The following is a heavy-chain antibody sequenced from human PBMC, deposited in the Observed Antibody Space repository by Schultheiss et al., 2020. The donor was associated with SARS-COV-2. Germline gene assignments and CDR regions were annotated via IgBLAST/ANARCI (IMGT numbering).Heavy chain of an antibody. CDR1: GGSISSFTDY. V-gene: IGHV4-39*01. CDR3: ARLGSYYSGYDSHFDS. D-gene: IGHD5-12*01. CDR2: MYYIGTT. Sequence: SETLSLTCTVSGGSISSFTDYWGWIRQPPGKGLEWIGSMYYIGTTYLNPSLRSRAAISVDTSKNQFSLNLSSVTAADTAVYYCARLGSYYSGYDSHFDSWGQGTLVTVSS. J-gene: IGHJ4*02.